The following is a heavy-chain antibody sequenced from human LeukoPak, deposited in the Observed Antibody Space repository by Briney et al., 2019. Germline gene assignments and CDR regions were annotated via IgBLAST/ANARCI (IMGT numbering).Heavy chain of an antibody. Sequence: GASVKVSCKASGYTFTGYYMHWVRQAPGQGLEWMGWINPNSGGTNYAQKFQGRVTMTRDTSISTAYMELSRLRSDDMAVYYCARVSGLGELSPNFDYWGQGTLVTVSA. CDR2: INPNSGGT. CDR3: ARVSGLGELSPNFDY. V-gene: IGHV1-2*02. CDR1: GYTFTGYY. J-gene: IGHJ4*02. D-gene: IGHD3-16*02.